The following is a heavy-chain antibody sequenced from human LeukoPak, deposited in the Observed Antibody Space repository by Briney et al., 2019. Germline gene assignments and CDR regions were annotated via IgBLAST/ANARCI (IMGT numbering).Heavy chain of an antibody. CDR1: GYTFTSYY. J-gene: IGHJ4*02. Sequence: ASVKVSCKASGYTFTSYYMHWVRQAPGQGLEWMGIINPSGGSTSYAQKFQGRVTMTRNTSISTAYMELSSLRSEDTAVYYCARAGGYCGRISCPYYFDYWGQGSLVAVFS. V-gene: IGHV1-46*01. CDR2: INPSGGST. D-gene: IGHD2-15*01. CDR3: ARAGGYCGRISCPYYFDY.